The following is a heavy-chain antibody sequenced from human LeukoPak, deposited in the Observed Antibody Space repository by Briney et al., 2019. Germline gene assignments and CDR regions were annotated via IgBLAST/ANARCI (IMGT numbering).Heavy chain of an antibody. J-gene: IGHJ6*02. CDR1: GYTFSSYG. CDR3: ARVRPPNIVDSVMDYKYYHDMDV. CDR2: ISPYNGNT. Sequence: ASVKVSCKASGYTFSSYGISWVRQAPGQGLEWMGWISPYNGNTEYGQKVQGRVTTTTDRPTTTASMELRSLRSDDTAMYYCARVRPPNIVDSVMDYKYYHDMDVWGQGTTVTVSS. D-gene: IGHD5-18*01. V-gene: IGHV1-18*01.